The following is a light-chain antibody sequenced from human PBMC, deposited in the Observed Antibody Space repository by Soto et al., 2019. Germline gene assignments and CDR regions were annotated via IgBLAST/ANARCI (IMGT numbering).Light chain of an antibody. J-gene: IGLJ1*01. CDR2: DVN. V-gene: IGLV2-11*01. Sequence: QSALTQPRSVSGSPGQSVTISCTGTSSDVGGYNYVSWYQQHTGKAPKLMIYDVNKRPSGVPDRFSGSKSGNTASLTISGLQAEDEADYYCCSYAGSYTFYVFGTGTKLTVL. CDR1: SSDVGGYNY. CDR3: CSYAGSYTFYV.